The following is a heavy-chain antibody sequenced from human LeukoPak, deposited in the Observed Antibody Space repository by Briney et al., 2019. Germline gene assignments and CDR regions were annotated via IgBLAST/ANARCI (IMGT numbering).Heavy chain of an antibody. J-gene: IGHJ4*02. D-gene: IGHD3-10*01. CDR2: IFYRGST. CDR1: GGSVDSNY. CDR3: ARGNYYRLGRLDY. V-gene: IGHV4-59*02. Sequence: SETLSLTCTVSGGSVDSNYWSWVRQPPGKGLEWVGYIFYRGSTNLNPSLKSRLTMSVDTSQNQFSLNLRSVTAADTAVYYCARGNYYRLGRLDYWGQGILVTVSS.